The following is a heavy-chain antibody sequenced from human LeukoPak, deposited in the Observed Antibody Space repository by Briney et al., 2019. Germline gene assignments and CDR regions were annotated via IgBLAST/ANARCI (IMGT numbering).Heavy chain of an antibody. V-gene: IGHV4-34*01. CDR3: ARALVGYCSSTSCYPYYYYYYGMDV. J-gene: IGHJ6*02. Sequence: PSETLSLTCAVYGGSFSGYYWSWIRQPPGKGLEWIGEINHSGSTNYNPSLKSRVTISVDTSKNQFSLKLSSVTAADTAVYYCARALVGYCSSTSCYPYYYYYYGMDVWGQGTTVTVSS. D-gene: IGHD2-2*01. CDR1: GGSFSGYY. CDR2: INHSGST.